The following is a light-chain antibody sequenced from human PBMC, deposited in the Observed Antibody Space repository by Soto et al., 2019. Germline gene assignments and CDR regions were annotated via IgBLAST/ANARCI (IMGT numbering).Light chain of an antibody. Sequence: DIQLTQSPSSLSASVGDRVTITCQASQDIMHYLNWYQQRPGKAPKLLIYDGSDLETGVPMRFSGSGSGTDFTLTISSLQPEDLGTYYCPQYDNPVTFGGGTKVEMK. CDR2: DGS. CDR3: PQYDNPVT. CDR1: QDIMHY. V-gene: IGKV1-33*01. J-gene: IGKJ4*01.